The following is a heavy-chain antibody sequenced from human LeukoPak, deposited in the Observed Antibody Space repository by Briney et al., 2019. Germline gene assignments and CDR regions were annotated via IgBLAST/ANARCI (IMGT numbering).Heavy chain of an antibody. CDR1: GFTFTSYA. CDR3: AKGGSYGDYAFDY. V-gene: IGHV3-23*01. J-gene: IGHJ4*02. CDR2: ITASSGRT. D-gene: IGHD4-17*01. Sequence: PGGSLRLSCAASGFTFTSYAMDWVRQAPGKGLEWVSAITASSGRTYYADSVKGRFIISRDNSKNTLYLQMNSLRAEDTAVYFCAKGGSYGDYAFDYWGQGTLVTVSS.